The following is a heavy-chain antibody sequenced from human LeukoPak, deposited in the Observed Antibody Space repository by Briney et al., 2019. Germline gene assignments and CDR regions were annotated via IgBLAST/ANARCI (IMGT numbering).Heavy chain of an antibody. V-gene: IGHV3-66*01. CDR1: GFTVSSNY. D-gene: IGHD3-10*01. Sequence: GGSLRLSCAASGFTVSSNYMSWVRQAPGMRLEWVSVIYSGGTTYYADSVQGRFTISRDNSKNTLFLQMNSLRAEDTSVYYCARSSVAVGSYFDDWGQGTLVTVSS. J-gene: IGHJ4*02. CDR2: IYSGGTT. CDR3: ARSSVAVGSYFDD.